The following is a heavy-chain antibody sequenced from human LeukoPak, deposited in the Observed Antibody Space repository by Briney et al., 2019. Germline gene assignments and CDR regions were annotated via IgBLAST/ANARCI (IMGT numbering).Heavy chain of an antibody. Sequence: GGSLRLSCAASGFTFSSYWISWVRQAPGKGLEWVANIKQDGSEKYYVDSVKGRFTISRDNAKNSLYLQMNSLRAEDTAVYYCARIDGVVPAWGQGTLVTVSS. D-gene: IGHD2-2*01. CDR1: GFTFSSYW. J-gene: IGHJ5*02. V-gene: IGHV3-7*01. CDR2: IKQDGSEK. CDR3: ARIDGVVPA.